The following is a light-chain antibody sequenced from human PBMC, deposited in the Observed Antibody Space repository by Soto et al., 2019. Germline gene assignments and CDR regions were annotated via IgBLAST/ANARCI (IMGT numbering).Light chain of an antibody. Sequence: EIVLTQSPDTLSLSPGEGASLSCRASQSVHTFLAWYQQKPGQAPRLLIYGASTRATGVPARLSGSGSGTDFTLTISSLEPEDFAVYYCHQRSNWPPDTFGQGTRL. CDR1: QSVHTF. CDR2: GAS. V-gene: IGKV3-11*01. J-gene: IGKJ5*01. CDR3: HQRSNWPPDT.